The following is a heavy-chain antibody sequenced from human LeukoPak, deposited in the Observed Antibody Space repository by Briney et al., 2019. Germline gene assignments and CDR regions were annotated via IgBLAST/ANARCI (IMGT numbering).Heavy chain of an antibody. CDR2: ISWDGGST. CDR1: GFTFDDYT. V-gene: IGHV3-43*01. CDR3: ARDRGYSYGLQNWFDP. Sequence: GGSLRLSCAASGFTFDDYTMHWVRQGPGKGLEWVSLISWDGGSTYYADSVKGRFTISRDNAKNTLYLQMNSLRAEDTAVYYCARDRGYSYGLQNWFDPWGQGTLVTVSS. D-gene: IGHD5-18*01. J-gene: IGHJ5*02.